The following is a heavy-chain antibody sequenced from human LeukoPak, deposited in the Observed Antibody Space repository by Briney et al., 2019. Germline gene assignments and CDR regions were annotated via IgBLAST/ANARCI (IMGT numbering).Heavy chain of an antibody. V-gene: IGHV3-11*01. CDR1: GFTFRDYY. CDR2: VSQSGSTI. CDR3: AREGHTYGSDY. Sequence: GGSLRLSCTASGFTFRDYYMSWIRQAPGRGLEWLSYVSQSGSTIYFADSVKGRFTISRDNGKNSLYLQMNSLRAEDTGMYYCAREGHTYGSDYWGQGTLVTVSS. J-gene: IGHJ4*02. D-gene: IGHD3-10*01.